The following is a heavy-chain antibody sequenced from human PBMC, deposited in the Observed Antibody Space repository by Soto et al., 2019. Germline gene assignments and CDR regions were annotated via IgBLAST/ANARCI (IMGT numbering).Heavy chain of an antibody. J-gene: IGHJ4*02. D-gene: IGHD3-22*01. CDR2: ILHTGHT. CDR1: GDSFTSSNW. Sequence: QVQLQESGPGLVKPSGTLSLTCAVSGDSFTSSNWCTWVRQPPGKGLEWIGDILHTGHTDYSTSLKSRVTISVDKSNRQFSLSLTSVTAADTAVYYCARSPRRVDGKWFLDYWGQGTLVTVSS. CDR3: ARSPRRVDGKWFLDY. V-gene: IGHV4-4*02.